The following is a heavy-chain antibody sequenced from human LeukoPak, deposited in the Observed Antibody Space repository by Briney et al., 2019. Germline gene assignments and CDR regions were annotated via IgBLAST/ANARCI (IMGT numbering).Heavy chain of an antibody. CDR3: ARGFYGYPFDY. J-gene: IGHJ4*02. CDR2: ISGSGGST. V-gene: IGHV3-23*01. Sequence: GGSLRLSCAASGFTFSSYGMSWVRQAPGKGLEWVSAISGSGGSTYYADSVKGRFTISRDNSKNTLYLQMDSLRAEDTTVYYCARGFYGYPFDYWGQGTLVTVSS. CDR1: GFTFSSYG. D-gene: IGHD5-18*01.